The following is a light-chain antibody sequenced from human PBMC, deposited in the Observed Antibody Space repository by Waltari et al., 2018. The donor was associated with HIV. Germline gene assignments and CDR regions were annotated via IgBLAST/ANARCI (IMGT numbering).Light chain of an antibody. CDR3: CSYAGSYPVI. Sequence: QSALPQPRSVSGSPGRSVTISCTGSSSDAGGYDSVSWYQQHPGKAPKLMIYDVSKRPSGVTDRFSGSKSGNTASLTISGLLAEDEADYHCCSYAGSYPVIFGGGTKLTVL. CDR1: SSDAGGYDS. V-gene: IGLV2-11*01. CDR2: DVS. J-gene: IGLJ2*01.